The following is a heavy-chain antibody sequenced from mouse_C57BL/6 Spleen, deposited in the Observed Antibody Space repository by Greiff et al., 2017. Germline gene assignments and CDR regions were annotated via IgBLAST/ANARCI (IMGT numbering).Heavy chain of an antibody. V-gene: IGHV1-55*01. CDR2: IYPGSGST. J-gene: IGHJ3*01. Sequence: QVQLQQPGAELVKPGASVKMSCKASGYTFTSYWITWVKQRPGQGLEWIGDIYPGSGSTNYNEKFTSKATLTVDTSSSTAYMQLSSLTSEDSAVYYCAIYYDYDDWFAYWGQGTLVTVSA. CDR3: AIYYDYDDWFAY. D-gene: IGHD2-4*01. CDR1: GYTFTSYW.